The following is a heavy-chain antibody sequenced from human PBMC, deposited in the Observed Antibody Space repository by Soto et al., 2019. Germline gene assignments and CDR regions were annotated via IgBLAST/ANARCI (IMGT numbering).Heavy chain of an antibody. CDR2: ISSSSSTI. CDR3: ARDMGRQIVATTYFDY. Sequence: GGSLRLSCAASGFTFSSYSMNWVRQAPGKGLEWVSYISSSSSTIYYADSVKGRFTISRDNAKNSLYLQMNSLRAEDTAVYYCARDMGRQIVATTYFDYWGQGTLVTVSS. D-gene: IGHD5-12*01. J-gene: IGHJ4*02. CDR1: GFTFSSYS. V-gene: IGHV3-48*01.